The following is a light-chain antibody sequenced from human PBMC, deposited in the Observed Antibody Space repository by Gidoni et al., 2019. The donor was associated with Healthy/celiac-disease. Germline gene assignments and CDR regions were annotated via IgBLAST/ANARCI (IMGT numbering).Light chain of an antibody. CDR3: QQSSNWPQT. CDR1: QSVSSY. CDR2: DAS. J-gene: IGKJ4*01. V-gene: IGKV3-11*01. Sequence: EIVLTHSPATLSLSPGEIATLSCRASQSVSSYLAWYQQKPGQAPRLLIYDASNRATGIPARFSGSGSGTDFTLTISSLEPEDFAVYYCQQSSNWPQTFXGXTKVEIK.